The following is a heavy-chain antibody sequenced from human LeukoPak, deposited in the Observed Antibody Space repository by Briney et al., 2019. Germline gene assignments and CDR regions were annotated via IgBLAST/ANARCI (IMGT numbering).Heavy chain of an antibody. CDR3: ARDSMYSSSGLFDP. V-gene: IGHV3-30*03. CDR1: GFTFSSYG. Sequence: GGSLRLSCAASGFTFSSYGMHWVRQAPGKGLEWVAVISYDGSNKYYADSVKGRFTISRDNAKNSLYLQMNSLRAEDTAVYYCARDSMYSSSGLFDPWGQGTLVTVSS. CDR2: ISYDGSNK. J-gene: IGHJ5*02. D-gene: IGHD6-13*01.